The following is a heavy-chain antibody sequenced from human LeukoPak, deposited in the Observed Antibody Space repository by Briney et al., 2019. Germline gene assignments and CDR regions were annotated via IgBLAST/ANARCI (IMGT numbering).Heavy chain of an antibody. Sequence: ASVKVSRKASGYTFTSYYMHWVRQAPGQGLEWMGIINPSGGSTSYAQKFQGRVTMTRDKSTSTVYMDLSSLRSEDTAVYYCATIAVAVTWDFDYWGQGTLVTVSS. CDR2: INPSGGST. D-gene: IGHD6-19*01. J-gene: IGHJ4*02. CDR1: GYTFTSYY. V-gene: IGHV1-46*01. CDR3: ATIAVAVTWDFDY.